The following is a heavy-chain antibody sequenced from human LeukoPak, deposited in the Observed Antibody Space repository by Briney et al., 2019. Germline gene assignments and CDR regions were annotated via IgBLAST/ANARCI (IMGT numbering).Heavy chain of an antibody. CDR3: ARVGSSSSHNYYYYGMDV. J-gene: IGHJ6*02. V-gene: IGHV6-1*01. Sequence: SQTLSLTRAISGDSVSSNSAAWHWIRQSPSRGLEWLGRTYYRSKWYNDYAVSVKSRITINPDTSKNQFSLQLNSVTPEDTAVYYCARVGSSSSHNYYYYGMDVWGQGTTVTVSS. CDR1: GDSVSSNSAA. CDR2: TYYRSKWYN. D-gene: IGHD6-6*01.